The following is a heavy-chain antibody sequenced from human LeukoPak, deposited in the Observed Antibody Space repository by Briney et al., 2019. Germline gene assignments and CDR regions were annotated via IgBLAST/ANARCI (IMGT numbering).Heavy chain of an antibody. CDR1: GGSFSGYY. V-gene: IGHV4-34*01. Sequence: PSETLSLTCAVYGGSFSGYYWSWIRQPPGKGLEWIGEINHSGSTNYNPSPKSHVTLSEVTSKNQFSLKLSSVTAADTAVYYCARGLVATITWPKPHYFDYWGQGTLVTVSS. CDR2: INHSGST. CDR3: ARGLVATITWPKPHYFDY. D-gene: IGHD5-12*01. J-gene: IGHJ4*02.